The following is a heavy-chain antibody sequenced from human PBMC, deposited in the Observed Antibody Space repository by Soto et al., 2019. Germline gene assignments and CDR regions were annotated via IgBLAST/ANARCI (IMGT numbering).Heavy chain of an antibody. CDR3: AAVAGTGNY. V-gene: IGHV3-30*03. CDR1: GFTFSSYG. J-gene: IGHJ4*02. Sequence: QVQLVESGGGVVQPGRSLRLSCAASGFTFSSYGMHWVRQALGKGLEWVAVISYDGSNKYYADSVKGRFTISRDNSKNTLYLQMNSLRAEDTAVYYCAAVAGTGNYWGQGTLVTVSS. CDR2: ISYDGSNK. D-gene: IGHD6-19*01.